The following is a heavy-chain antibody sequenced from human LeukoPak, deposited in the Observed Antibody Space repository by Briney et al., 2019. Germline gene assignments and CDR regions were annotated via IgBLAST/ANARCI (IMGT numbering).Heavy chain of an antibody. J-gene: IGHJ4*02. Sequence: GGSLRLSCAASGFTFSSYAMSWVRQAPGKGLEWVSAVSTSGGRTYYADSVKGRFTISRDNSKNTLYLDMNSLRDEDTAVYYCARDYYDSSGYYHGDYWGQGTLVTVSS. CDR3: ARDYYDSSGYYHGDY. D-gene: IGHD3-22*01. CDR1: GFTFSSYA. V-gene: IGHV3-23*01. CDR2: VSTSGGRT.